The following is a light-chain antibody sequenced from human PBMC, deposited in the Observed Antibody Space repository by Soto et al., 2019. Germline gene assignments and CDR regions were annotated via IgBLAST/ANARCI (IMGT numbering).Light chain of an antibody. CDR3: QHDDDRRVT. Sequence: DIQMTQSPSSLSASVGDRVTITCQASQDISTYLNWYQQKPGRAPKLLIYDASNLETGVPSRFSGSGSGTDFTFTISSLQPDDFSIYYCQHDDDRRVTFGPGTRV. CDR1: QDISTY. V-gene: IGKV1-33*01. CDR2: DAS. J-gene: IGKJ3*01.